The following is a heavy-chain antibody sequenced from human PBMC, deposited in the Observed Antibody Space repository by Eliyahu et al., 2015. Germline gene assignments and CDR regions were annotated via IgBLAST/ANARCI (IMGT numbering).Heavy chain of an antibody. CDR2: INGDGSRT. Sequence: EVQLVESGGGLVQPGGSXLRLSCAASGFAFSDHWIPWVRHPLXEGLMWVSRINGDGSRTAYADSVKGRFTLSRDNAKNTVYLQVNSLRAEDTAVYYCVRDMSGVDRGFDHWGQGVLVTVSS. D-gene: IGHD3-10*02. CDR3: VRDMSGVDRGFDH. CDR1: GFAFSDHW. J-gene: IGHJ4*02. V-gene: IGHV3-74*01.